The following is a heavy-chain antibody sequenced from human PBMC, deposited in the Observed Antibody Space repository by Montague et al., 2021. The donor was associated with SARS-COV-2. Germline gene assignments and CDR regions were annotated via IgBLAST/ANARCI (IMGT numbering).Heavy chain of an antibody. Sequence: SLRLSCAASGFTFSSYGMFWVRQTPGKGLEWVSAISGGGDMTYYADSVKGRFTISRDNSKNTLYLQINTLRAEDTAVYFCAKKTIAVPGSPHFDPWGQGTLVTVSS. CDR3: AKKTIAVPGSPHFDP. V-gene: IGHV3-23*01. CDR1: GFTFSSYG. D-gene: IGHD6-19*01. CDR2: ISGGGDMT. J-gene: IGHJ5*02.